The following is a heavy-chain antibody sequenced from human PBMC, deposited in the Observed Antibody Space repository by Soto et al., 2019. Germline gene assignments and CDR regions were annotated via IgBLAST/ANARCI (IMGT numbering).Heavy chain of an antibody. D-gene: IGHD3-9*01. CDR1: GVAFSSYW. J-gene: IGHJ4*02. Sequence: HPGGSLRLSCAASGVAFSSYWTHWVRQAPGKGLVWVSRSNGDGSSTTYADSVKGRFTISRDNAKKMLYLQMKSLRVDDTAVYYCASERSGYSYDNWGQGTLVTVSS. CDR3: ASERSGYSYDN. V-gene: IGHV3-74*01. CDR2: SNGDGSST.